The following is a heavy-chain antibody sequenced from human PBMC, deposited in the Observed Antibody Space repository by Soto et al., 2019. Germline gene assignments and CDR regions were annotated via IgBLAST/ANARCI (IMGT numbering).Heavy chain of an antibody. CDR3: ARHRTQVVRRVRPPYFYYGLDV. J-gene: IGHJ6*02. V-gene: IGHV1-69*06. Sequence: QVQLVQSGAEVTKPGSSVKVSCKASGGTFRSYVISWVRQAPGQGLEWMGGVIPTFGTTKNAQDFQGRVTVAADKSTSTDYMELSSLRSDDTAVYYCARHRTQVVRRVRPPYFYYGLDVWGHGTTVTVSS. CDR1: GGTFRSYV. D-gene: IGHD6-6*01. CDR2: VIPTFGTT.